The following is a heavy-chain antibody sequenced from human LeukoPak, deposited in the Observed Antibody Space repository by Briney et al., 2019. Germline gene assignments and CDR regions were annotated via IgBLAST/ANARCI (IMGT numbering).Heavy chain of an antibody. CDR3: ATLYGDYEVLYY. J-gene: IGHJ4*02. Sequence: ASVKVSCKAPGYTFTGYYMHWVRQAPGQGLEWMGWINPNSGGTNYAQKFQGRVTMTRDTSISTAYMELSRLRSDDTAVYYCATLYGDYEVLYYWGQGTLVTVSS. CDR1: GYTFTGYY. CDR2: INPNSGGT. D-gene: IGHD4-17*01. V-gene: IGHV1-2*02.